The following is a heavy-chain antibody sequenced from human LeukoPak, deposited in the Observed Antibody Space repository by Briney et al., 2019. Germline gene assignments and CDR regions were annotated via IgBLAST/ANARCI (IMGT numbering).Heavy chain of an antibody. CDR3: ARGTPSSSGWLYYGMDV. CDR1: GFMFNDYA. D-gene: IGHD6-19*01. CDR2: ISWNSGNM. J-gene: IGHJ6*02. V-gene: IGHV3-9*01. Sequence: GGSLRLSCAPSGFMFNDYALHWVRQAPGKGLEWVSSISWNSGNMYYVDSVKGRFTISRDNSKNTLYLQMNSLRAEDTAVYYCARGTPSSSGWLYYGMDVWGQGTTVTVSS.